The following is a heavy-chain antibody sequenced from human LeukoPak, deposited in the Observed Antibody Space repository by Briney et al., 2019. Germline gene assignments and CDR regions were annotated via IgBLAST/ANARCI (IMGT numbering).Heavy chain of an antibody. CDR1: GYDFSTYW. V-gene: IGHV5-51*01. Sequence: GESLKISCKTSGYDFSTYWIAWVRQMPGKGLEWMGIVYPGDSDIRYSPSFQGQVTISADKSITTAYLQWSNLKASDTAMYYCARGRETRTCGWFKHWGQGTLVTVSS. CDR3: ARGRETRTCGWFKH. CDR2: VYPGDSDI. D-gene: IGHD6-19*01. J-gene: IGHJ4*02.